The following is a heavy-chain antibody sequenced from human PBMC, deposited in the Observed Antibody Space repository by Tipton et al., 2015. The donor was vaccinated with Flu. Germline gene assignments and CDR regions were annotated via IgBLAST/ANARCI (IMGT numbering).Heavy chain of an antibody. Sequence: TLSLTCTVSGDTISTYYWSWIRQPPGKGLEWLGYIFYTGSTNYNPLFKSRISISVDTSKNQLSPRLASMTAADTAMYYCTRSSPGFDPWGQGTLVTVSS. J-gene: IGHJ5*02. CDR1: GDTISTYY. D-gene: IGHD2-8*02. CDR3: TRSSPGFDP. V-gene: IGHV4-59*08. CDR2: IFYTGST.